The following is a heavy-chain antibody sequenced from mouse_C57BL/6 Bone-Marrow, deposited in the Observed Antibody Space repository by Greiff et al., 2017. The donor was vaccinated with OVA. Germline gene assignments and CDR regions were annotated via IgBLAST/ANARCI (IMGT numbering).Heavy chain of an antibody. Sequence: EVMLVESGGGLVKPGGSLKLSCAASGFTFSDYGMHWVRQAPEKGLEWVAYISSGSSTIYYADTVKGRFTISRDNAKNTLFLQMTSLRSEDTAMYYCARVPYYYGSSRGWYFDVWGTGTTVTVSS. J-gene: IGHJ1*03. CDR1: GFTFSDYG. D-gene: IGHD1-1*01. CDR2: ISSGSSTI. CDR3: ARVPYYYGSSRGWYFDV. V-gene: IGHV5-17*01.